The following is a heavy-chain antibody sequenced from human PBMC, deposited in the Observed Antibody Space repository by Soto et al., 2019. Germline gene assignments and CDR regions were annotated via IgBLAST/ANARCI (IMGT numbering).Heavy chain of an antibody. CDR3: ARTPTGTTGGHMDV. J-gene: IGHJ6*03. V-gene: IGHV4-31*03. Sequence: SETLSLTCTVSGGSISSGAYYWSWIRQHPGKGLEWIGYIYYSGSTYYNPSLKTRVTISVDTSKNQFSLKLSSVTAADTAVYYCARTPTGTTGGHMDVWGKGTTVTVSS. CDR2: IYYSGST. CDR1: GGSISSGAYY. D-gene: IGHD1-1*01.